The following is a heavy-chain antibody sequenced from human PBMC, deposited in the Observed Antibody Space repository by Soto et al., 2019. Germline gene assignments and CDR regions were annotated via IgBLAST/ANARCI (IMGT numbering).Heavy chain of an antibody. J-gene: IGHJ6*02. CDR3: ARHGFGPLHGLVDV. CDR2: INYDGYS. D-gene: IGHD3-10*01. Sequence: QVQLQESGPGLVKPSETLSLTCTVSGGSITNYYCSWFRQPPGKGLEWIGYINYDGYSAYNLSLKRRVTLSMDASKTQFSLMLESVTATHTAVYYCARHGFGPLHGLVDVWGPGTTVIVSS. V-gene: IGHV4-59*08. CDR1: GGSITNYY.